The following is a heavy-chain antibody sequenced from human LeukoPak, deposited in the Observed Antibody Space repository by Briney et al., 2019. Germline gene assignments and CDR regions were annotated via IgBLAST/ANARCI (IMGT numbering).Heavy chain of an antibody. CDR2: ISGSGGST. D-gene: IGHD4-23*01. Sequence: GGSLRLSXAASGFTFSSYAMSWVRQAPGKGLEWVSAISGSGGSTYYADSVKGRFTISRDNSKNTLYLQMNSLRAEDTAVYYCAKYDGGNSGVDYWGQGTLVTVSS. CDR3: AKYDGGNSGVDY. V-gene: IGHV3-23*01. CDR1: GFTFSSYA. J-gene: IGHJ4*02.